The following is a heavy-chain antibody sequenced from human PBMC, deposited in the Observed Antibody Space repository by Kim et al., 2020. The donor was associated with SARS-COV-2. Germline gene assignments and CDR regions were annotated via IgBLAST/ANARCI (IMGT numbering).Heavy chain of an antibody. Sequence: GGSLRLSCAASGFTFSSYGMTWVRQAPGKGLEWVAVIWDDGSNKNCTDSVKGRFTVSRDNSKHTLYLQMNSLRAEDTAVYYCSGGVEMVATAVANWGQGTLVTVSS. V-gene: IGHV3-33*03. J-gene: IGHJ4*02. CDR3: SGGVEMVATAVAN. D-gene: IGHD5-12*01. CDR2: IWDDGSNK. CDR1: GFTFSSYG.